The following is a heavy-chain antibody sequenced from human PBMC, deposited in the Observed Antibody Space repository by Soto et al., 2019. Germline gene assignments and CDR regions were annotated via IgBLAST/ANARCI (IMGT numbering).Heavy chain of an antibody. CDR2: INSDGNST. J-gene: IGHJ4*02. V-gene: IGHV3-74*01. Sequence: GGSLRLSCAASGFTFSPFWMHWVRQVPGKGPVWVSRINSDGNSTSYADSVKGRFTISRDNAKNTLYLQMNSLRAEDTAVYYCAKAASPPVDTAMAYWGQGTLVTVSS. D-gene: IGHD5-18*01. CDR1: GFTFSPFW. CDR3: AKAASPPVDTAMAY.